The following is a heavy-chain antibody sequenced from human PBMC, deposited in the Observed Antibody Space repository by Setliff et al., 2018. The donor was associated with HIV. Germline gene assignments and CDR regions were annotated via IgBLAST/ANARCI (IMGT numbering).Heavy chain of an antibody. V-gene: IGHV4-61*09. CDR1: GGSISSGSYY. J-gene: IGHJ6*03. Sequence: SETLSLTCTVSGGSISSGSYYWSWIRQPAGKGLEWIGHIYTSGSTNYNPSLKSRVTISVDTSKNQFSLKLSSVTAADTAVYYCARGGALYHNYMAVWGKGTTVTVSS. CDR3: ARGGALYHNYMAV. D-gene: IGHD3-10*01. CDR2: IYTSGST.